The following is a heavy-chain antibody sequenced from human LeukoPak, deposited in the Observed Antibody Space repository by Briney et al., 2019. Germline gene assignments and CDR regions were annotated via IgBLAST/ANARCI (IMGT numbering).Heavy chain of an antibody. V-gene: IGHV3-23*01. CDR1: GFTFSSYA. J-gene: IGHJ3*02. Sequence: PGASLRLSCAASGFTFSSYAMSWVRQAPGKGLEWVSAISNNGRRTYYADSVKGRFTISRDNSKNTLYLQMNSLRAEDTAVYYCAKDLWSGGSCCDAFDIWGQGTMVTVSS. CDR2: ISNNGRRT. D-gene: IGHD2-15*01. CDR3: AKDLWSGGSCCDAFDI.